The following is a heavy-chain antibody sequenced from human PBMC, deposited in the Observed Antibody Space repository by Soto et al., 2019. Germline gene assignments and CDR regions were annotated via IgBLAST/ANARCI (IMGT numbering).Heavy chain of an antibody. J-gene: IGHJ6*02. D-gene: IGHD5-18*01. CDR3: ARDRLMATAGTARHYFGLDV. CDR1: GGSIRSGGYY. CDR2: IYYSGNT. Sequence: TLSLTCTVSGGSIRSGGYYWSWVRQNPRRGLEWIGNIYYSGNTYYNPSLKSRLTISVDTSKNQFSLNLRSVTAADTAVYYCARDRLMATAGTARHYFGLDVWGQGTTVTVSS. V-gene: IGHV4-31*03.